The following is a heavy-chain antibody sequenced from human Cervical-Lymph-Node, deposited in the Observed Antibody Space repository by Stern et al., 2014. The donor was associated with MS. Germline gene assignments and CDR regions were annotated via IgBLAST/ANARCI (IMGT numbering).Heavy chain of an antibody. J-gene: IGHJ5*02. CDR3: ARLTYFYDTSGFVGP. CDR2: IWYDGSNK. D-gene: IGHD3-22*01. CDR1: GFKFNDYG. Sequence: VQLVESGGGVVQPGRSLRLSCAAAGFKFNDYGMHWVRQAPGKGLEWVADIWYDGSNKYYAASVQGRFTISRDNSNNTVHLQMNSLRAEDTAVYYCARLTYFYDTSGFVGPWGQGTLVTVS. V-gene: IGHV3-33*01.